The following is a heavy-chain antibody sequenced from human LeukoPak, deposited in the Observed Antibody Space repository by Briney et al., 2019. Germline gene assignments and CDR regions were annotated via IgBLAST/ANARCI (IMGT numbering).Heavy chain of an antibody. CDR1: GFTFSSYA. CDR2: IGGSGGST. D-gene: IGHD5-18*01. Sequence: GGSLRLSCAASGFTFSSYAMSWVRQAPGKGLEWVSAIGGSGGSTYYADSVKGRFTISRDNSKNTLYLQMNSLRAEDTAVYYCAKGPRAAMVTLFDYWGQGTLVTVSS. J-gene: IGHJ4*02. CDR3: AKGPRAAMVTLFDY. V-gene: IGHV3-23*01.